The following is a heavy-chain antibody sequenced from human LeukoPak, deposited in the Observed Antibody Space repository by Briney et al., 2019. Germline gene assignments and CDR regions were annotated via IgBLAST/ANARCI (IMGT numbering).Heavy chain of an antibody. CDR2: IDPGDSAT. Sequence: GESLRISCKGSGYSFTTYWIAWVRQMPGKGLEWMGIIDPGDSATRYSPSFQGQVTISADKSISTAYLQWSSLKASDSAMYYCARHGDYGDLRLDYWGQGTLVTVSS. CDR1: GYSFTTYW. CDR3: ARHGDYGDLRLDY. V-gene: IGHV5-51*01. J-gene: IGHJ4*02. D-gene: IGHD4-17*01.